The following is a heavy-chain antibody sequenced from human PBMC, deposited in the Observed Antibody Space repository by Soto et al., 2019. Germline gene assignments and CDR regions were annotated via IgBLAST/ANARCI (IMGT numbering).Heavy chain of an antibody. V-gene: IGHV1-3*01. CDR2: INAGNGNT. Sequence: GASVKVSCKASGYTFTSYAMHWVRQAPGQRLEWMGWINAGNGNTKYSQKFQGRVTITRDTSASTAYMELSSLRSEDTSVYYFASSYSGYDLNYYYGMDVWGQGATVTVSS. CDR1: GYTFTSYA. CDR3: ASSYSGYDLNYYYGMDV. D-gene: IGHD5-12*01. J-gene: IGHJ6*02.